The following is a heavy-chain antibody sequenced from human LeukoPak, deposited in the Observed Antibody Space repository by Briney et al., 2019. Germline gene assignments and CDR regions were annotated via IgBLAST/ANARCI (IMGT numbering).Heavy chain of an antibody. CDR3: AREPIAAAGPALDY. D-gene: IGHD6-13*01. J-gene: IGHJ4*02. V-gene: IGHV4-38-2*02. Sequence: SETLSLTCTVSGYSVSSGYYWGWIRQPPGEGLEWIGSIYHSGSTYYNPSLKSRVTISVDTSKNQFSLKLSSVTAADTAVYYCAREPIAAAGPALDYWGQGALVTVSS. CDR1: GYSVSSGYY. CDR2: IYHSGST.